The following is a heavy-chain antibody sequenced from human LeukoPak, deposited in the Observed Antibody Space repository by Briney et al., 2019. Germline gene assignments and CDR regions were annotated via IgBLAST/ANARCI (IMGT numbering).Heavy chain of an antibody. CDR1: GFTFSSYA. D-gene: IGHD4-17*01. CDR3: AKWESATVTPKTIYYYYGMDV. J-gene: IGHJ6*02. V-gene: IGHV3-23*01. Sequence: GGSLRLSCAASGFTFSSYAMSRVRQAPGKGLEWVSAISGSGGSTYYADSVKGRFTISRDNSKNTLYLQMNSLRAEDTAVYYCAKWESATVTPKTIYYYYGMDVWGQGTTVTVSS. CDR2: ISGSGGST.